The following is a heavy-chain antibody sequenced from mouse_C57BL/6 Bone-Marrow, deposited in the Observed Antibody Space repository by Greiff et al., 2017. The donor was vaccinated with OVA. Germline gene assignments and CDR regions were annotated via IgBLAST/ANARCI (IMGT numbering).Heavy chain of an antibody. D-gene: IGHD2-3*01. CDR2: IHPNSGST. CDR1: GYTFTSYW. CDR3: ARSWLLLWFAY. J-gene: IGHJ3*01. Sequence: QVQLQQPGAELVKPGASVKLSCKASGYTFTSYWMHWVKQRPGQGLEWIGMIHPNSGSTNYNEKFKSKATLTGDKSSSTAYMQLSSLTSEDAAVDYCARSWLLLWFAYWGQGTRVTVSA. V-gene: IGHV1-64*01.